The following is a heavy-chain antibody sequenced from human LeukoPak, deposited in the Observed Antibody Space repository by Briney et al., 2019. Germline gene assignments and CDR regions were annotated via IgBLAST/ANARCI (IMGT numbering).Heavy chain of an antibody. J-gene: IGHJ4*02. Sequence: GASVKVSCKASGYTFTGYYMHWVRQAPGQGLEWMGRINPNSGGTNYAQKFQGRVTMTRDTSISTAYMELSRLRSDDTAVYYCAREGVKRGIAVAGDYWGQGTLVTVSS. CDR1: GYTFTGYY. CDR3: AREGVKRGIAVAGDY. CDR2: INPNSGGT. D-gene: IGHD6-19*01. V-gene: IGHV1-2*06.